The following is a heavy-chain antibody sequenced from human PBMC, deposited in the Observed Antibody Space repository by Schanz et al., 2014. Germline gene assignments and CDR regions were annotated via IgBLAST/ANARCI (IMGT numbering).Heavy chain of an antibody. CDR3: ARDMVENWFDS. D-gene: IGHD3-10*01. CDR2: IYSTGST. V-gene: IGHV4-61*02. Sequence: QVQLQESGPGLVKPSQTLSLTCTVSGGSISSGSYYWSWIRQPAGKGLEWIGGIYSTGSTNYNPSLKSRVTISKDTSKNQFSLKLTSVTAADTAVYYCARDMVENWFDSWGQGTLVTVSS. CDR1: GGSISSGSYY. J-gene: IGHJ5*01.